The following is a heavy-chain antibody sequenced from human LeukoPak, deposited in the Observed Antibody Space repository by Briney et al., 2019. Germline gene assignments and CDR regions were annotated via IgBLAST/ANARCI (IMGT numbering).Heavy chain of an antibody. D-gene: IGHD5-12*01. V-gene: IGHV1-24*01. CDR2: FDPEDGET. J-gene: IGHJ4*02. CDR3: ATDPRGYSGPDY. Sequence: ASVKVSCKVSGYTLTELSMHWVRQAPGKGIEWMGGFDPEDGETVYAQKFQGRVTMTEDTSTDTAYMELSSLRSEDTAVYYCATDPRGYSGPDYWGQGTLVTVSS. CDR1: GYTLTELS.